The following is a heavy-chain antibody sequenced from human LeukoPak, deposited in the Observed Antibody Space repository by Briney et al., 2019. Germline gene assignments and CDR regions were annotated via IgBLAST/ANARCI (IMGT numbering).Heavy chain of an antibody. J-gene: IGHJ4*02. CDR2: INPSGGST. CDR3: AGEAAGSVGY. V-gene: IGHV1-46*01. CDR1: GYTFTSYY. Sequence: ASVKVSCKASGYTFTSYYMHWVRQAPGQGLEWMGIINPSGGSTSYAQKFQGRVIMTRDTSTSTVYMELSSLRSEDTAMYYCAGEAAGSVGYWGQGTLVTDSS.